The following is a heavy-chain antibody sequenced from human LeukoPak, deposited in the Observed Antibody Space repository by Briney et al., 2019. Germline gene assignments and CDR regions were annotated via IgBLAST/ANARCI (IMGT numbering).Heavy chain of an antibody. D-gene: IGHD2-21*02. CDR1: GDSMSIHF. J-gene: IGHJ3*02. CDR2: INYRGTT. CDR3: ARGCGDDCSYVNDAFEI. V-gene: IGHV4-59*11. Sequence: PSETLSLTCSVSGDSMSIHFWSWIRQPLGKGLEWIGNINYRGTTNYSPSLKSRVTISVDTSKNEFYLKVKSVDAADTAMYFCARGCGDDCSYVNDAFEIWGQGTKVTVSS.